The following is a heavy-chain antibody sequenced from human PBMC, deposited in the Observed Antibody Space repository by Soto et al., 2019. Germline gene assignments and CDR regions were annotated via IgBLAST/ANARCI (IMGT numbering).Heavy chain of an antibody. CDR3: ATDWSAIAAGLDV. V-gene: IGHV3-48*02. J-gene: IGHJ6*02. CDR1: GFSFSPYG. CDR2: ISSTSTTM. D-gene: IGHD3-3*01. Sequence: EVRLVESGGGLVQPGGSLRLSCEASGFSFSPYGMNWVRQAPGRGLEWISYISSTSTTMYYSDSVKGRCAISRDDARNSLSLEMNYLRDDETVDYYCATDWSAIAAGLDVWGQGTTVTVSS.